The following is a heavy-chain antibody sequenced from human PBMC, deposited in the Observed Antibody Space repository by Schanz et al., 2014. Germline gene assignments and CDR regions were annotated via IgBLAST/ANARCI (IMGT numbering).Heavy chain of an antibody. Sequence: EVQLVESGGGLVQPGGSLRLSCAASGFTFSTYAMTWVLQAPGKGLEWVSSISIRGGNTYYTDSVKGRFTISRDNSKNTLDLQMSSLRADDTAVYYCVKEGTLVSGSPRDYWGQGALVTVSS. D-gene: IGHD3-10*01. J-gene: IGHJ4*02. V-gene: IGHV3-23*04. CDR1: GFTFSTYA. CDR2: ISIRGGNT. CDR3: VKEGTLVSGSPRDY.